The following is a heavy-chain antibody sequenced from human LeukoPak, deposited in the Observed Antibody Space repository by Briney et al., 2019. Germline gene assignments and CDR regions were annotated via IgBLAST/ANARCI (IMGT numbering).Heavy chain of an antibody. Sequence: SETLSLTCAVSGGSISSSNWWSWVRQPPGKGLEWIGEIYHSGSTNYNPSLKNRVTISVDKSKNQFSLKLSSGTAADPAVYYCARLQKRITMVRGVDWFDPWGQGTLVTVSS. CDR2: IYHSGST. J-gene: IGHJ5*02. V-gene: IGHV4-4*02. CDR3: ARLQKRITMVRGVDWFDP. D-gene: IGHD3-10*01. CDR1: GGSISSSNW.